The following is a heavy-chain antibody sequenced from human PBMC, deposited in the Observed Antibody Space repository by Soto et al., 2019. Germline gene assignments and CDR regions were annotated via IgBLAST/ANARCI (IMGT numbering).Heavy chain of an antibody. CDR3: ARDQRFLEWPYYYGMDV. CDR2: IYYSGST. CDR1: GGSISSGGYY. Sequence: TLSLTCTVSGGSISSGGYYWSWIRQHPGKGLEWIGYIYYSGSTYYNPSLKSRVTISVDTSKNQFSLKLSSVTAADTAVFYCARDQRFLEWPYYYGMDVWGQGTTVTVSS. D-gene: IGHD3-3*01. V-gene: IGHV4-31*03. J-gene: IGHJ6*02.